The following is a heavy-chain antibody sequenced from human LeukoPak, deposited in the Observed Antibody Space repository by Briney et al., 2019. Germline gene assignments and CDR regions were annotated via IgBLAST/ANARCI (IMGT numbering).Heavy chain of an antibody. CDR2: IRYDGSNK. CDR1: GFTFSSYG. J-gene: IGHJ4*02. Sequence: PGGSLRLSCAASGFTFSSYGMHWVRQAPGKGLEWVTFIRYDGSNKYYADSVKGRFTISRDNSKNTLYLQMNSLRAEDTAVYYCARGSNLWSGYSEYYFDYWGQGTLVTVSS. V-gene: IGHV3-30*02. D-gene: IGHD3-3*01. CDR3: ARGSNLWSGYSEYYFDY.